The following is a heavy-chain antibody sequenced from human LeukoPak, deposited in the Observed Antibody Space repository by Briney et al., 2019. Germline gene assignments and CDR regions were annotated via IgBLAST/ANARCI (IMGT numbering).Heavy chain of an antibody. D-gene: IGHD2-2*01. CDR3: ARTAVGYCSSTSCYGQDYYYYYGMDV. CDR2: INPNSGGT. CDR1: GYTFTGYY. Sequence: ASVTVSCTASGYTFTGYYVHWVRQAPGQGLEWMGWINPNSGGTNYAQKFQGWVTMTRDTSISTAYMELSRLRSDDTAVYYCARTAVGYCSSTSCYGQDYYYYYGMDVWGQGTTVTVSS. V-gene: IGHV1-2*04. J-gene: IGHJ6*02.